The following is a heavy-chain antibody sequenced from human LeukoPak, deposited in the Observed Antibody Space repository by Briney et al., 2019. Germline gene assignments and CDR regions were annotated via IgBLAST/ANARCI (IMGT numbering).Heavy chain of an antibody. CDR1: GFTFSSYG. Sequence: GGSLRLSCAASGFTFSSYGMSWVRQAPGKGLEWVSAISGSGGSTYYADSVKGRFTISRDNSKNTLYLQMNSLRAEDTAVYYCATKIENRGYRTAGALDIWGQGTMVTVSS. D-gene: IGHD5-18*01. CDR3: ATKIENRGYRTAGALDI. V-gene: IGHV3-23*01. CDR2: ISGSGGST. J-gene: IGHJ3*02.